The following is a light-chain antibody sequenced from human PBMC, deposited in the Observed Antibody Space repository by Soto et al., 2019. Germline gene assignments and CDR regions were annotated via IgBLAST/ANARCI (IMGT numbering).Light chain of an antibody. V-gene: IGKV1-39*01. CDR3: QQSFSTTWT. CDR1: QTILTY. J-gene: IGKJ1*01. CDR2: ASS. Sequence: DIQMTQSPSSLSASVGDRDTITCRASQTILTYLNWYQQKPGKTPKLLTYASSSLQSGVPSRFSGGGSATDFTRTISSLQPEDFANYYCQQSFSTTWTFGHGTKGEIK.